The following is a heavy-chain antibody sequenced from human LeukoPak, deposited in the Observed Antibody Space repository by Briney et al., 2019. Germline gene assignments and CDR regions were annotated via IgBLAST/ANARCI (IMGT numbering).Heavy chain of an antibody. D-gene: IGHD2-2*01. V-gene: IGHV1-18*01. Sequence: ASVKVSCKASGYTFTGYGISWVRQAPGQGLEWMGWISAYNGNTNYAQKLQGRVTMTTDTSTSTAYMELRSLRSDDTAVYYCARTVVPASTLDPWGQGTLVTVSS. CDR3: ARTVVPASTLDP. CDR1: GYTFTGYG. CDR2: ISAYNGNT. J-gene: IGHJ5*02.